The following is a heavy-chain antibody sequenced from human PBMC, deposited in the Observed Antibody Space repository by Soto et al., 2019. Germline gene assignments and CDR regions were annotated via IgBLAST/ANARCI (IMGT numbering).Heavy chain of an antibody. Sequence: KSSETLSLTCTVSGVSITGYYWTWNRQPPGRGLEWIGYHYHSGATNYNPFLKSRVTISVDTSKNQFSLKLTSVTAADTAVYYCARASFTTIAFDVWGQGTPVTVSS. J-gene: IGHJ6*02. V-gene: IGHV4-59*01. CDR3: ARASFTTIAFDV. CDR2: HYHSGAT. CDR1: GVSITGYY. D-gene: IGHD1-26*01.